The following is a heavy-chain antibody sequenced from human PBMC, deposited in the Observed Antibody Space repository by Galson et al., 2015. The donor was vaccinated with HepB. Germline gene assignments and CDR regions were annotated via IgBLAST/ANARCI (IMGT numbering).Heavy chain of an antibody. CDR2: IVVGSGNT. V-gene: IGHV1-58*01. Sequence: SVKVSCKASGFTFTSSAVQWVRQARGQRLEWIGWIVVGSGNTNYAQKFQERVTITRDMSTSTAYMELSSLRSEDTAVYYCAAWGMDAPGYYYMDVWGKGTTVTVSS. CDR1: GFTFTSSA. D-gene: IGHD3-16*01. J-gene: IGHJ6*03. CDR3: AAWGMDAPGYYYMDV.